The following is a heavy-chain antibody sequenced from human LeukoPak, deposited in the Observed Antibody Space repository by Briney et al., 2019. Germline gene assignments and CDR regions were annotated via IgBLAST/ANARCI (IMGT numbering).Heavy chain of an antibody. D-gene: IGHD2-2*01. V-gene: IGHV3-30-3*01. Sequence: GGSLRLSCAASGFTFSSYAMHWVRQAPGKGLEWVAVISYDGSNKYYADSVKGRFTISRDNSKNTLYLQMNSLRSEDTAVYYCVIVVVPAAANAFDIWGQGTMVTVSS. CDR1: GFTFSSYA. J-gene: IGHJ3*02. CDR2: ISYDGSNK. CDR3: VIVVVPAAANAFDI.